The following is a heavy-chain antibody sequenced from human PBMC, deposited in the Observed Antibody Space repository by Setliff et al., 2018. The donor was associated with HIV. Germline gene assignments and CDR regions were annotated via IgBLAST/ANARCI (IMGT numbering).Heavy chain of an antibody. CDR2: IYYSGTT. V-gene: IGHV4-39*02. Sequence: SETLSLTCSVSGGSISSGRHYWGWIRQAPGKGLEWIGNIYYSGTTFYNPSLKSRVSISVDTSRNEFSLKLTSVTAADTAVYYCAREFSSSSFDQWGQEPWSPSPQ. CDR1: GGSISSGRHY. CDR3: AREFSSSSFDQ. D-gene: IGHD6-6*01. J-gene: IGHJ4*01.